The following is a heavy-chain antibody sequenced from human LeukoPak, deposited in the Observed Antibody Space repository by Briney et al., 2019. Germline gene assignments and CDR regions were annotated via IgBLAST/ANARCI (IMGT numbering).Heavy chain of an antibody. CDR2: ISGSGGST. CDR3: AKDRSPYSSSLYFDY. CDR1: GLTFSSYV. J-gene: IGHJ4*02. D-gene: IGHD6-13*01. Sequence: PGGSLRLSCAVSGLTFSSYVMSWVRQAPGKGLEWVSGISGSGGSTYYADSVKGRFTISRDNSKTTLYLQMSSLRAEDTAVYYCAKDRSPYSSSLYFDYWGQGTLVTVSS. V-gene: IGHV3-23*01.